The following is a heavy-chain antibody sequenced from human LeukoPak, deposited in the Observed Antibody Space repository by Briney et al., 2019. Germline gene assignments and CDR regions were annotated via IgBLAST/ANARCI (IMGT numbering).Heavy chain of an antibody. V-gene: IGHV3-30*02. J-gene: IGHJ5*02. CDR2: IRYDGSNK. CDR3: AKDRSSGYLPAPNWFDP. D-gene: IGHD3-22*01. Sequence: GGSLRLSCAASGFTVSSNYMSWVRQAPGKGLEWVAFIRYDGSNKYYADSVKGRFTISRDNSKNTLYLQMNSLRAEDTAVYYCAKDRSSGYLPAPNWFDPWGQGTLVTVSS. CDR1: GFTVSSNY.